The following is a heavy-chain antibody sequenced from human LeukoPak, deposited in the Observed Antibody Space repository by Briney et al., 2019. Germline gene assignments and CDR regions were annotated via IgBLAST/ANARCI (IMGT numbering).Heavy chain of an antibody. V-gene: IGHV4-59*01. CDR2: IYYSGST. J-gene: IGHJ6*02. CDR3: ARSPPTETDLDV. Sequence: PSETLSLTCTVSGGSISSYYWSWIRQPPGKGLEWIGYIYYSGSTNYNPSLKSRVTISVDTSKNQFSLKLNSVTAADTAVYYCARSPPTETDLDVWGQGATVTVSS. CDR1: GGSISSYY.